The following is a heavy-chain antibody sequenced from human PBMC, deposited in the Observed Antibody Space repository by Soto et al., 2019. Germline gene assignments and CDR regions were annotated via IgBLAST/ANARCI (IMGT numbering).Heavy chain of an antibody. CDR1: GGTFSSYA. CDR3: ASALVPAADGELWYGEHFDY. D-gene: IGHD2-2*01. J-gene: IGHJ4*02. V-gene: IGHV1-69*12. CDR2: IIPIFGTA. Sequence: QVQLVQSGAEVKKPGSSVKVSCKASGGTFSSYAISWVRQAPGQGLEWMGGIIPIFGTANYAQKVQGRVTITADESTSTAYMELSSLRSEDTAVYYCASALVPAADGELWYGEHFDYWGQGTLVTVSS.